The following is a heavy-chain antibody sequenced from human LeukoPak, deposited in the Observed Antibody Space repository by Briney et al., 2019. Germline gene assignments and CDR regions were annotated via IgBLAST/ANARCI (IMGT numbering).Heavy chain of an antibody. CDR3: ARAGPVRGAYYIDV. Sequence: PSETLSLTCAVYGGSFSGYYWSWIRQPPGKGLEWIGEINHSGSTNYNPSLKSRVTISVDTSKNQFSLKLSSVTAADTAVYYCARAGPVRGAYYIDVWGNGTTVTVSS. CDR1: GGSFSGYY. J-gene: IGHJ6*03. D-gene: IGHD3-10*01. V-gene: IGHV4-34*01. CDR2: INHSGST.